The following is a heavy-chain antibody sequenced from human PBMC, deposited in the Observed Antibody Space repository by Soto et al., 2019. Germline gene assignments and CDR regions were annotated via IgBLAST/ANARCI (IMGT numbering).Heavy chain of an antibody. CDR1: GFTFSEYY. CDR3: ASPTVTPHYGMDV. V-gene: IGHV3-11*01. CDR2: ISSTCSTI. J-gene: IGHJ6*02. D-gene: IGHD4-17*01. Sequence: QVQLVESGGGLVKPGGSLRLSCAASGFTFSEYYMSWIRQAPGKGLEWVSYISSTCSTIYYADSVKGRFTISRDNAKNSLYLQMNSLRAEDTAVYYCASPTVTPHYGMDVWGQGTTVTVSS.